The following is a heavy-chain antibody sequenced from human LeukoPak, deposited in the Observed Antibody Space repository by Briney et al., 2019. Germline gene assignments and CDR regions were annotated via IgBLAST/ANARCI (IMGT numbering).Heavy chain of an antibody. D-gene: IGHD6-19*01. J-gene: IGHJ6*02. V-gene: IGHV4-39*02. CDR3: AREYSSEGYYYGMDV. CDR1: GGSISSSSYY. CDR2: IYYSGIT. Sequence: SETLSLTCTVSGGSISSSSYYWGWIRQPPVKGLEWIGSIYYSGITYYDPSLKSRVTISVDTSRNQFSLKLSSGTAADTAVYYCAREYSSEGYYYGMDVWGQGTTVTVSS.